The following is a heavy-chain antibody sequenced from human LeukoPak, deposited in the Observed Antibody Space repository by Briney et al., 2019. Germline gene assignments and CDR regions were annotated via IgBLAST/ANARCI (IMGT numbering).Heavy chain of an antibody. V-gene: IGHV4-34*01. CDR2: INHSGST. J-gene: IGHJ4*02. D-gene: IGHD2-2*01. CDR3: ASCSSSSCLFDY. CDR1: GGSFSGYY. Sequence: SETLSLTCAVYGGSFSGYYWSWIRQPPGKGLEWIGEINHSGSTNYNPSLKSRVTISVDTSKNQFSLKLSSVTAADTAVYYCASCSSSSCLFDYWGQGALVTVSS.